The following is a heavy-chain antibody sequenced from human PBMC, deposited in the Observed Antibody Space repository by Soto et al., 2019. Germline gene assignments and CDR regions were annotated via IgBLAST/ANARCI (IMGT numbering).Heavy chain of an antibody. Sequence: GGSLRLSCAASGFTFSSYGMHWVRQAPGKGLEWVAVIWYDGSNKYYADSVKGRFTISRDNSKNTLYRQMNSLRAEDTAVYYCARDRRYSSSSAPSYFDYWGQGTLVTVSS. CDR1: GFTFSSYG. D-gene: IGHD6-6*01. J-gene: IGHJ4*02. CDR2: IWYDGSNK. V-gene: IGHV3-33*01. CDR3: ARDRRYSSSSAPSYFDY.